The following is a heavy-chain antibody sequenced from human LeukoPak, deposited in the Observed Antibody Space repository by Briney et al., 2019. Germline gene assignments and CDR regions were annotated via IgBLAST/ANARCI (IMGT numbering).Heavy chain of an antibody. Sequence: GGSLRLSCEASGFTFTTYSMTWVRQAPGKGLEWVSIISSGSSAIFSADALKGRFAISRDDAKNLLYLDMNSLRAEDTAVYYCAKGPYYYDLFPSIDYWGQGTLVTVSS. J-gene: IGHJ4*02. V-gene: IGHV3-21*04. CDR3: AKGPYYYDLFPSIDY. D-gene: IGHD3-22*01. CDR2: ISSGSSAI. CDR1: GFTFTTYS.